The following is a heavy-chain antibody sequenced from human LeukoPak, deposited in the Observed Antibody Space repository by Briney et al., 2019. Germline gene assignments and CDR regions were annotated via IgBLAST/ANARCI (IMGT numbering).Heavy chain of an antibody. Sequence: ASVKVSCKVSGYTLTELSMHWVRQAPGKGLEWMGGFDPEDGETIYAHKFQGRVTMTEDTSTDTAYMELSSLRSEDTAVYYCATAQWQQPGYYGMDVWGQGTTVTVSS. V-gene: IGHV1-24*01. CDR2: FDPEDGET. J-gene: IGHJ6*02. CDR1: GYTLTELS. D-gene: IGHD6-13*01. CDR3: ATAQWQQPGYYGMDV.